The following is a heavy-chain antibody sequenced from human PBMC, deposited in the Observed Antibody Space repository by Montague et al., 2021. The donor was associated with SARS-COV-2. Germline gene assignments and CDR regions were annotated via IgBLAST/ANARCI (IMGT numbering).Heavy chain of an antibody. CDR1: GGSISGYH. CDR3: ARGHDICGARCCWECWFDP. D-gene: IGHD2-21*01. V-gene: IGHV4-34*01. Sequence: SETLSLTCTVYGGSISGYHWSWIRQPPGKGLEWIGEIIHSGKTTYNPSLKSRVTISVDTSKNQFSLKLSSVTAADTAVYYCARGHDICGARCCWECWFDPWGQGTLVTVSS. J-gene: IGHJ5*02. CDR2: IIHSGKT.